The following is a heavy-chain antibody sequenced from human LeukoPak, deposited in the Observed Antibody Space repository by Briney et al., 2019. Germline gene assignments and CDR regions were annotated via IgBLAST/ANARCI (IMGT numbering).Heavy chain of an antibody. D-gene: IGHD2-2*01. J-gene: IGHJ6*02. CDR2: ISSSSAYI. CDR1: GFTFSSYN. CDR3: ATRPLVVPAALADYYYYGMDV. Sequence: GGSLRLSCAASGFTFSSYNMNWVRQAPGKGLEWVSSISSSSAYIYYADSVKGRFTISRDNSKNTLYLQMNSLRAEDTAVYYCATRPLVVPAALADYYYYGMDVWGQGTTVTVSS. V-gene: IGHV3-21*04.